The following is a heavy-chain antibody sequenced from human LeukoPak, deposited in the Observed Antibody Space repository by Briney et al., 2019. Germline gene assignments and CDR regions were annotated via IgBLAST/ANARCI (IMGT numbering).Heavy chain of an antibody. D-gene: IGHD6-19*01. CDR3: ARVATPDVSSPLDF. CDR1: GGSITGFF. J-gene: IGHJ4*02. V-gene: IGHV4-4*07. CDR2: IFSRGGA. Sequence: PSETLSLTCAVSGGSITGFFWTWIRQPAGEGLQYIGRIFSRGGANYNPSLQSRVAMSVDTSQNLFSLKLTSVTAAATAVYFRARVATPDVSSPLDFWGQGILVTVSS.